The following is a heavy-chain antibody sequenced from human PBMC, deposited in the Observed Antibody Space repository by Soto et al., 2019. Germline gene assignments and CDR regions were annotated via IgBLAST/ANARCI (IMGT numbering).Heavy chain of an antibody. D-gene: IGHD6-19*01. Sequence: QVQLVQSGAEVKKPGLSVKVSCKASGGTFSTSAICWVRQAPGQGLEWMGGIIPIFGAANYAQKFRDKVTITADKSTSTAYMELNSLRSEDTAVYYCARVHSSGWFYFDYWGQGTLVTVSS. CDR1: GGTFSTSA. CDR3: ARVHSSGWFYFDY. J-gene: IGHJ4*02. V-gene: IGHV1-69*14. CDR2: IIPIFGAA.